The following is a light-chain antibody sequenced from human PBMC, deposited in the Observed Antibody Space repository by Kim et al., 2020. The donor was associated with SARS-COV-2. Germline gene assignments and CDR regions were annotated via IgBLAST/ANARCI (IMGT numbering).Light chain of an antibody. CDR3: QQYGSSPYT. CDR1: QSVSSNH. J-gene: IGKJ2*01. CDR2: GAS. V-gene: IGKV3-20*01. Sequence: SPGERATLSCRASQSVSSNHLAWYQQKPAQAPRLLIYGASSRATGIPDRFSGSGSGTDFTLTISRLEAEDFTVYYCQQYGSSPYTFGQGTKLEI.